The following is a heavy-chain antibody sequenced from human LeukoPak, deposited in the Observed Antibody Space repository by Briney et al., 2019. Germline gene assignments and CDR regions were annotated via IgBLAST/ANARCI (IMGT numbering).Heavy chain of an antibody. CDR3: ARDSGYYYDSSGYYPLDY. J-gene: IGHJ4*02. V-gene: IGHV3-21*01. Sequence: GGSLRLSCVGSGFTFSNYLMNWVRQAPGKGLEWVSSISSSSSSYIYYADSVKGRFTISRDNAKNSLYLQMNSLRAEDTAVYYCARDSGYYYDSSGYYPLDYWGQGTLVTVSS. CDR1: GFTFSNYL. CDR2: ISSSSSSYI. D-gene: IGHD3-22*01.